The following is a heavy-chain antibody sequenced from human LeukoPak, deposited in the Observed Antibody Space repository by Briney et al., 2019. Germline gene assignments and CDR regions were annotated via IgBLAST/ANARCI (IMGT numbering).Heavy chain of an antibody. CDR2: ISDSGDST. CDR3: AKGGADYYDSGNYCPY. CDR1: GFTFSIYG. J-gene: IGHJ4*02. V-gene: IGHV3-23*01. Sequence: GGSLRLSCAVSGFTFSIYGMSWVRQAPAKGLEWVSAISDSGDSTYYADSVKGRFTISRDNSKNTLYLQMNSLRAEDTAVYYCAKGGADYYDSGNYCPYWGQGTLVTVSS. D-gene: IGHD3-10*01.